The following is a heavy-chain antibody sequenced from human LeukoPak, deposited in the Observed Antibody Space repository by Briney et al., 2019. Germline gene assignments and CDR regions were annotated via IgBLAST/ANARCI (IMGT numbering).Heavy chain of an antibody. V-gene: IGHV3-23*01. CDR1: GFTFSSYA. CDR3: ATMVRGV. Sequence: PGGSLRLSCVFSGFTFSSYAMSWVRQAPGKGLEWVSSLSGSGGSTYYADSVKGRFTISRDNSKNTLYLQMNSLRAEDTAVYYCATMVRGVWGQGTLVTVSS. D-gene: IGHD3-10*01. CDR2: LSGSGGST. J-gene: IGHJ4*02.